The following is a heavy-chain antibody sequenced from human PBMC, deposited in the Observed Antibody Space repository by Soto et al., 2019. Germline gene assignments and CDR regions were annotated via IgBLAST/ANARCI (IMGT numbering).Heavy chain of an antibody. CDR2: ISGSGGST. CDR3: AKEGIAAADRTYFDY. J-gene: IGHJ4*02. V-gene: IGHV3-23*01. CDR1: GFTFCSYG. Sequence: GGSLRLSCAASGFTFCSYGMSWVRHAPGKGLEWVSAISGSGGSTYYADSVKGRFTISRDNSKNTLYLQMNSLRAEDTAVYYCAKEGIAAADRTYFDYWGQGTLVTVSS. D-gene: IGHD6-13*01.